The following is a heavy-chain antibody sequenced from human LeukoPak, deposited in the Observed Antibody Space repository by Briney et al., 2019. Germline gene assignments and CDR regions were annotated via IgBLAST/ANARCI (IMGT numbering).Heavy chain of an antibody. D-gene: IGHD3-22*01. CDR2: INHSGST. CDR3: AKTGGYYYDHREWFDP. CDR1: GGSFSGYY. V-gene: IGHV4-34*01. J-gene: IGHJ5*02. Sequence: PSETLSLTCAVYGGSFSGYYWSWIRQPPGKGLEWIGEINHSGSTNYNPSLKSRVTISVDTSKNQFSLKLSSVTAADTAVYYCAKTGGYYYDHREWFDPWGQGTLVTVSS.